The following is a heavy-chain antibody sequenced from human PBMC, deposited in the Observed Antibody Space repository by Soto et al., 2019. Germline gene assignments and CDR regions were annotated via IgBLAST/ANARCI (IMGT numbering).Heavy chain of an antibody. CDR2: IIPIFGTA. Sequence: SVKVSCKASGGTFSSYAISWVRQAPGQGLEWMGGIIPIFGTANYAQKFQGRVTITADESTSTAYMELSSLRSEDTAVYYCASPLSSSGWWPWDYWGQGTLVTVSS. CDR3: ASPLSSSGWWPWDY. CDR1: GGTFSSYA. J-gene: IGHJ4*02. D-gene: IGHD6-19*01. V-gene: IGHV1-69*13.